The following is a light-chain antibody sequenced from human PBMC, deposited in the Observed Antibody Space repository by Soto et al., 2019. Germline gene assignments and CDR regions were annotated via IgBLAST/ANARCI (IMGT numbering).Light chain of an antibody. CDR2: GAS. CDR3: QQGKLT. CDR1: QSVSSSY. V-gene: IGKV3D-7*01. J-gene: IGKJ4*02. Sequence: PGARVTLSCRASQSVSSSYLTWYQQKPGQAPRLLIYGASTSATSIPARFSGSGSGTDFTLTISSLQPEDFAVYYCQQGKLTFGGGTKVEIK.